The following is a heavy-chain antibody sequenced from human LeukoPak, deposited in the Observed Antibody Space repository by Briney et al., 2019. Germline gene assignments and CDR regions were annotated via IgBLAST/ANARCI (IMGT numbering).Heavy chain of an antibody. CDR3: ARNPPDYGDYVDY. CDR2: INLNGGST. CDR1: GYTFTSYY. D-gene: IGHD4-17*01. V-gene: IGHV1-46*01. J-gene: IGHJ4*02. Sequence: ASVKVSCKTSGYTFTSYYMHWVRQAPGQGLEWMGIINLNGGSTKYAQKFQGRVTMTRDTSTSTVYMELSSLRSEDTAVYYCARNPPDYGDYVDYWGQGTLVTVSS.